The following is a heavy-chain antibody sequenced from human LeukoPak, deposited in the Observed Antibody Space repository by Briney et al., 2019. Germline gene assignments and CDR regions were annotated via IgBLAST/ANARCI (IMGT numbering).Heavy chain of an antibody. CDR2: INSDGSST. CDR3: ARFGDYYDFWSGYYYYFDY. CDR1: GFTFSSYW. Sequence: PGGSLRLSCAASGFTFSSYWMRWVSHAPGGGMVWVSRINSDGSSTSCADSVKGRFTISRDNAKNTLYLQMNSLRAEDTAVYYCARFGDYYDFWSGYYYYFDYWGQGTLVTVSS. V-gene: IGHV3-74*01. D-gene: IGHD3-3*01. J-gene: IGHJ4*02.